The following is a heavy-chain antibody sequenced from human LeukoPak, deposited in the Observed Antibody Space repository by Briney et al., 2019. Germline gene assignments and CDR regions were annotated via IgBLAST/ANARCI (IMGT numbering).Heavy chain of an antibody. CDR2: IHHSGST. J-gene: IGHJ5*02. CDR3: AGPDGSGSYYH. V-gene: IGHV4-4*02. D-gene: IGHD3-10*01. CDR1: GGSISSCNW. Sequence: TSGTLSLTCAVSGGSISSCNWWSWVRQPPGKGLEWIGEIHHSGSTNYNPSLKSRVTISVDTSKNQFSLKLSSVTAADTAVYYCAGPDGSGSYYHWGQGTLVTVSS.